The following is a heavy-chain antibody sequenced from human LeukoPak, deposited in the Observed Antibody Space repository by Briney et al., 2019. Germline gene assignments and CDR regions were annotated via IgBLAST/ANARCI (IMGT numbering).Heavy chain of an antibody. CDR2: IDSSGSYI. CDR1: GFTFSSYA. CDR3: ARASSRAFDY. J-gene: IGHJ4*02. Sequence: GGSLRLSCAASGFTFSSYAMSWVRQAPGKGLKWVSSIDSSGSYIYYADSLKGRFTISRDNAKNSLYLQVNSLRAEETAVYYCARASSRAFDYWGQGTLVTVSS. V-gene: IGHV3-21*06.